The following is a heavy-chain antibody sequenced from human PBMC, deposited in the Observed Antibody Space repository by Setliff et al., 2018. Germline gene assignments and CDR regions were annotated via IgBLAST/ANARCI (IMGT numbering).Heavy chain of an antibody. Sequence: SETLSLTCAVSGYSISSGYYWGWIRQPPGKGLEWIGSIYHSGSTYYNPSLKSRVTISVDTSKNQFSLKLSSVTAADTAVYYCASWGTVTLFDYWGQGTLVTVSS. D-gene: IGHD4-4*01. V-gene: IGHV4-38-2*01. J-gene: IGHJ4*02. CDR3: ASWGTVTLFDY. CDR2: IYHSGST. CDR1: GYSISSGYY.